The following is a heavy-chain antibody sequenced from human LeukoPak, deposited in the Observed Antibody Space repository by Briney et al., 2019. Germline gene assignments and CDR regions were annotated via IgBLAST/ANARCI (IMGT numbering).Heavy chain of an antibody. CDR3: AREPYDFWSGYSVWFDP. V-gene: IGHV1-18*01. Sequence: ASVKVSCKASGYTFTSYGISWVRQAPGQGLEWIGWISAYNGNTNYAQKLQGRVTMTTDTSTSTAYMELRSLRSDDTAVYYCAREPYDFWSGYSVWFDPWGQGTLVTVSS. CDR1: GYTFTSYG. CDR2: ISAYNGNT. J-gene: IGHJ5*02. D-gene: IGHD3-3*01.